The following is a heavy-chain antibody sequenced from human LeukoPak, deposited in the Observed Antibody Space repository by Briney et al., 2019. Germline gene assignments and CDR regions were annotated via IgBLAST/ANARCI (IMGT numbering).Heavy chain of an antibody. V-gene: IGHV3-23*01. J-gene: IGHJ5*02. Sequence: GGSLRLSWAASGFTFSSYAMSWVRQAPGKGLEWVSAISGSGGSTYYADSVKGRFTISRDNSKNTLYLQMNSLRAEDTAVYYCAKAGGGSYLDNWFDPWGQGTLVTVSS. CDR1: GFTFSSYA. D-gene: IGHD1-26*01. CDR3: AKAGGGSYLDNWFDP. CDR2: ISGSGGST.